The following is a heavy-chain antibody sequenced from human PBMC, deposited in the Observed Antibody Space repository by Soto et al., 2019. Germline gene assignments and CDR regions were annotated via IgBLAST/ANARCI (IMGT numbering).Heavy chain of an antibody. CDR3: ARDPHSSGWNYFDY. CDR2: INAGNGNT. D-gene: IGHD6-19*01. J-gene: IGHJ4*02. Sequence: GASVKVSCKASGYTFTSYAMHWVRQAPGQRLEWMGWINAGNGNTKYSQKFQGRVTITRDTSASTAYMELSSLRSEDTAVYYCARDPHSSGWNYFDYWGQGTRVTVSS. V-gene: IGHV1-3*01. CDR1: GYTFTSYA.